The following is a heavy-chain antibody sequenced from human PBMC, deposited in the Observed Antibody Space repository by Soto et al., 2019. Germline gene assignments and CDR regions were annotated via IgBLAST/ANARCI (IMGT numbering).Heavy chain of an antibody. CDR1: WDSVSSNSAA. Sequence: QSQTLSLTCAISWDSVSSNSAAWYWIRQSPSRGLELLGRTYYRCQWYNDYAVSVKSRITMNTDTSKNQFSLQLYSVTPEDTAVYYCARAGPVVGASFDYWGQGTLVTVSS. CDR2: TYYRCQWYN. CDR3: ARAGPVVGASFDY. J-gene: IGHJ4*02. D-gene: IGHD2-21*01. V-gene: IGHV6-1*01.